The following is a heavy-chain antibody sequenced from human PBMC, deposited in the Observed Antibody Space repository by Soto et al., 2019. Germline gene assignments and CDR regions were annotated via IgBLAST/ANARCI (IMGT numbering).Heavy chain of an antibody. Sequence: GGSLRLSCAASGFTFSSYWMHWVRQAPGKGLVWVSRINSDGSSTSYADSVKGRFTISRDNAKNTLYLQMNSLRAEDAAVYYCAREIRETGRDGYNYAFDIWGQGTMVTVSS. CDR3: AREIRETGRDGYNYAFDI. J-gene: IGHJ3*02. CDR1: GFTFSSYW. D-gene: IGHD5-12*01. CDR2: INSDGSST. V-gene: IGHV3-74*01.